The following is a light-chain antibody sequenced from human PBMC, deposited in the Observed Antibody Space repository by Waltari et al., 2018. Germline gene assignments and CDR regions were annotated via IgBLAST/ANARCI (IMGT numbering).Light chain of an antibody. J-gene: IGKJ2*01. CDR3: QQYNNWPPGDT. CDR1: QSVSSN. Sequence: EIVMSQSPPTPSVSSGARATLLRGASQSVSSNLTWYQQIPGPAARPLIYGASTRATAIPARFSGSGSVTEFTLTISSLQSEDFAVYYCQQYNNWPPGDTFGQGTKLEIK. V-gene: IGKV3-15*01. CDR2: GAS.